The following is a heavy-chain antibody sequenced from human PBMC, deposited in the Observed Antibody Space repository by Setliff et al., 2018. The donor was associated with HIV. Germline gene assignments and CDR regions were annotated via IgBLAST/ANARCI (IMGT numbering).Heavy chain of an antibody. Sequence: SETLSLTCTVSRDSINGHWWRWIRQPPGKGLEWTGSIHYSGITHYNPSLKSRLTMSVDTSKNQVSLKLTSVTAADTAVYYCARHRKDDYFLPAYFDSLGQGALVTVSS. CDR2: IHYSGIT. V-gene: IGHV4-59*11. D-gene: IGHD2-2*01. CDR3: ARHRKDDYFLPAYFDS. CDR1: RDSINGHW. J-gene: IGHJ4*02.